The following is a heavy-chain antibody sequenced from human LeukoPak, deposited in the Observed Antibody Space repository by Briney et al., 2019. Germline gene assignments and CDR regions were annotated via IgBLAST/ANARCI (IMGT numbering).Heavy chain of an antibody. CDR3: ARDQSTGPLSYGMDV. Sequence: SVKVSCKASGGTFSSYAISWVRQAPGQGLEWIGGIIPIFGTANYAQKFQGRVTITADESTSTAYMELSSLRSEDTAVYYCARDQSTGPLSYGMDVWGQGTTVTVSS. V-gene: IGHV1-69*13. D-gene: IGHD1-14*01. CDR1: GGTFSSYA. CDR2: IIPIFGTA. J-gene: IGHJ6*02.